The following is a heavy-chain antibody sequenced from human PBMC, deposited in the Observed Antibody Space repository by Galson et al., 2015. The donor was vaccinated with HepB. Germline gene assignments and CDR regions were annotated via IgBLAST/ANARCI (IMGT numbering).Heavy chain of an antibody. Sequence: SLRLSCAASGFTFSSYSMNWVRQAPGKGLEWVSSISSSSSYIYYADSVKGRFTISRDNAKNSLYLQMNSLRAEDTAVYYCAREIAVAGHGGFDYWGQGTLVTVSS. V-gene: IGHV3-21*01. CDR1: GFTFSSYS. D-gene: IGHD6-19*01. J-gene: IGHJ4*02. CDR2: ISSSSSYI. CDR3: AREIAVAGHGGFDY.